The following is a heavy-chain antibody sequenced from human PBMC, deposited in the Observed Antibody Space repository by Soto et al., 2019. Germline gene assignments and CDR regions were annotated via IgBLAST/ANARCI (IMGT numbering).Heavy chain of an antibody. D-gene: IGHD4-17*01. V-gene: IGHV3-23*01. Sequence: EVQLLESGGGLVQPGGSLRLSCAASGFTFSSYAMSWVRQAPWKGLEWVSAISGSGGSTYYADSVKGRFTISRDNSKNTLYLQMNSLRAEDTAVYYCAKGRLRSLPSYYYYGMDVWGQGTTVTVSS. CDR1: GFTFSSYA. CDR2: ISGSGGST. CDR3: AKGRLRSLPSYYYYGMDV. J-gene: IGHJ6*02.